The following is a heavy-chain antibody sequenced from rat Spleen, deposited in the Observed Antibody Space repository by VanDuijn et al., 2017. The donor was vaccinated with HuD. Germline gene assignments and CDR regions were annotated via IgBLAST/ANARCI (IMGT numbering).Heavy chain of an antibody. CDR2: IWAGGST. J-gene: IGHJ2*01. V-gene: IGHV2-72*01. D-gene: IGHD3-1*01. Sequence: QVQLKESGPGLMQPSETLSLTCTVPGFSLTSNGVGWVRQPLSKGLVWMGTIWAGGSTNYNSAVQSRLSISRDTSKSQVFLKMNSLKPEDTGTYYCARQDHGALFDYWGQGVMVTVSS. CDR1: GFSLTSNG. CDR3: ARQDHGALFDY.